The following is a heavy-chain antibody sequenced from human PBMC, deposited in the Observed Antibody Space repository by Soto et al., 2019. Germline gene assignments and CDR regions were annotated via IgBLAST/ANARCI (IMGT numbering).Heavy chain of an antibody. CDR3: ARCSSWDHFDY. Sequence: PSETLSLTCTVSGGSISSYYWSWIRQPPGKGLEWIGYIYYSGGTNYNPSLKSRVTISVDTSKNQFSLKLSSVTAADTAVYYCARCSSWDHFDYWGQGTLVPVSS. D-gene: IGHD6-13*01. J-gene: IGHJ4*02. V-gene: IGHV4-59*08. CDR1: GGSISSYY. CDR2: IYYSGGT.